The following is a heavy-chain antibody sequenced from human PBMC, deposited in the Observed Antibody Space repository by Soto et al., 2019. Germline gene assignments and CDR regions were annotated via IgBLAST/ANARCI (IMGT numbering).Heavy chain of an antibody. CDR1: GFTFNIYA. CDR2: ISGSGVST. J-gene: IGHJ4*02. D-gene: IGHD3-10*01. CDR3: ANAGGYGSSSFDY. Sequence: GGSLRLSCAASGFTFNIYAMSWVRQAPGKGLEWVSLISGSGVSTYYADSVKGRFTISRDNSKNMLYLQMNSLRAEDTAVYYCANAGGYGSSSFDYWGQGTLVTVSP. V-gene: IGHV3-23*01.